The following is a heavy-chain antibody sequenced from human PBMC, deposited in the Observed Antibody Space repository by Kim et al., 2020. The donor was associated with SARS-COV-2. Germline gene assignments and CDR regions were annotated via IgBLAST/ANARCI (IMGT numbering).Heavy chain of an antibody. J-gene: IGHJ5*02. V-gene: IGHV1-8*01. Sequence: ASEKVSCKASGYTFTSYDINWVRQATGQGLEWMGWMNPNSGNTGYAQKFQGRVTMTRNTSISTAYMELSSLRSEDTAVYYCARGWRYYYDSSGYNWFDPWGQGTLVTVSS. CDR3: ARGWRYYYDSSGYNWFDP. D-gene: IGHD3-22*01. CDR1: GYTFTSYD. CDR2: MNPNSGNT.